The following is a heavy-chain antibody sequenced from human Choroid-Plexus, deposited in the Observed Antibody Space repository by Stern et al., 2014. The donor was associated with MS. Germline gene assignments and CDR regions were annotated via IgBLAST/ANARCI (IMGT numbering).Heavy chain of an antibody. V-gene: IGHV3-30*18. CDR2: VSYDGSNK. CDR1: GFTFGSCA. J-gene: IGHJ5*02. D-gene: IGHD2/OR15-2a*01. CDR3: AKDRQYLTYFFDH. Sequence: VQLVESGGGVVQPGRPLRLSCVVSGFTFGSCAMPWVRQAPGKGLEWVAGVSYDGSNKYYADSVKGRFPISRDNSQNTLYMQMSSLRPEDTAVYYCAKDRQYLTYFFDHWGQGSLVTVSS.